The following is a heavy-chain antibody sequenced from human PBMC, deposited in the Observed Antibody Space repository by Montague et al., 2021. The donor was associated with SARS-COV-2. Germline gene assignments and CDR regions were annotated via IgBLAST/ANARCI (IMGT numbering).Heavy chain of an antibody. CDR1: GFTFSSYA. CDR3: ARDRDFWSGYLVFYYGMDV. Sequence: SLRLSCAASGFTFSSYAMHWVRQAPGKGLEWVAVISYDGSNKYHADSVKGRFTISRDNSKNTLYLQMNSLRAEDTAVYYCARDRDFWSGYLVFYYGMDVWGQGTTVTVSS. D-gene: IGHD3-3*01. V-gene: IGHV3-30-3*01. J-gene: IGHJ6*02. CDR2: ISYDGSNK.